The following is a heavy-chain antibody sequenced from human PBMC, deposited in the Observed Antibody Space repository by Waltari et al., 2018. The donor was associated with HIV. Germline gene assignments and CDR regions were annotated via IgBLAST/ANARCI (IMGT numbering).Heavy chain of an antibody. Sequence: EAQLVESGGGLVQPGGSLRLSCAASSFTFSTYRTHWTRQAPGKGLVWVSRINSDGSYTGYADSVKGRFTISRDNAKNTLYLQMNTLRAEDTAVYYCARGSSGWSGVDYWGQGALVTVSS. D-gene: IGHD6-13*01. V-gene: IGHV3-74*01. CDR2: INSDGSYT. J-gene: IGHJ4*02. CDR1: SFTFSTYR. CDR3: ARGSSGWSGVDY.